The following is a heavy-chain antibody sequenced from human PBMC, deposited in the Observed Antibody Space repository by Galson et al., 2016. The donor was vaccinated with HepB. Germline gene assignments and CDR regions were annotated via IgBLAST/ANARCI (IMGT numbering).Heavy chain of an antibody. J-gene: IGHJ4*02. D-gene: IGHD3-16*01. Sequence: SETLSLTCRVSGSSVSNYYWSWVRQSPGKGLEWIAYNYENGDISYNPSLESRVTISVDTSKNQFSLKLTSVTAADTALYYRARGHYDFEFWGQGILVTVSS. V-gene: IGHV4-59*02. CDR2: NYENGDI. CDR3: ARGHYDFEF. CDR1: GSSVSNYY.